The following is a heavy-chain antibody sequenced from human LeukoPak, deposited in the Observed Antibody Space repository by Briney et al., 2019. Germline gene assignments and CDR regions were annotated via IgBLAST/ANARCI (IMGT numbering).Heavy chain of an antibody. V-gene: IGHV1-2*02. Sequence: VASVKVSCKASGYTFTGYYMHWVRQAPGQGLEWMGWINPNSGGTNYAQKFQGRVTMTRDTSISTAYMELSRLRSDDTAVYYCARGYCSGGSCYGFDYWGQGTLVTVSS. CDR1: GYTFTGYY. CDR3: ARGYCSGGSCYGFDY. CDR2: INPNSGGT. J-gene: IGHJ4*02. D-gene: IGHD2-15*01.